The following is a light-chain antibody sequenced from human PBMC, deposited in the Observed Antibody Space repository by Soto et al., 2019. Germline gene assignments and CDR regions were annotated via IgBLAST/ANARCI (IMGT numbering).Light chain of an antibody. CDR1: QSVSSSY. CDR3: QQYGSSPT. Sequence: EIVLTQSPGTLSLSPGERATLSCRASQSVSSSYLAWYQQKPGQAPRLLIYAASTRATGIPDRFSGSESGTDFTLTISRLEPEDFAVYYCQQYGSSPTFGQGTKVDIK. J-gene: IGKJ1*01. V-gene: IGKV3-20*01. CDR2: AAS.